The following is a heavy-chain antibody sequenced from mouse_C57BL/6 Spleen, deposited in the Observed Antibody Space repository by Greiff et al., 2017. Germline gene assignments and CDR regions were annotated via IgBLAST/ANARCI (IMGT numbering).Heavy chain of an antibody. D-gene: IGHD1-1*01. CDR2: IDPEDGDT. J-gene: IGHJ3*01. CDR1: GFNIKDYY. Sequence: EVKLMESGAELVRPGASVKLSCTASGFNIKDYYMHWVKQRPEQGLEWIGRIDPEDGDTEYAPKFPGKATMTADTSSNTAYLQLSSLTSEDTAVYYCTTGDGSSPAWFAYWGQGTLVTVSA. V-gene: IGHV14-1*01. CDR3: TTGDGSSPAWFAY.